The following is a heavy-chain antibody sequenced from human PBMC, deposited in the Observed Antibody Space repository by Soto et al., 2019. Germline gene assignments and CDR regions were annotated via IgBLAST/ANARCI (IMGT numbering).Heavy chain of an antibody. CDR1: GGSISSGGYS. Sequence: NLSETLSLTCAVSGGSISSGGYSWSWIRQPPGKGLEWIGYIYHSGYTYCNPSLKSRVTISVDRSKNQFSLKLSSVTAADTAVYYCARGRDDILTGYYFYFDYWGQGTLVTVSS. CDR3: ARGRDDILTGYYFYFDY. D-gene: IGHD3-9*01. CDR2: IYHSGYT. J-gene: IGHJ4*02. V-gene: IGHV4-30-2*01.